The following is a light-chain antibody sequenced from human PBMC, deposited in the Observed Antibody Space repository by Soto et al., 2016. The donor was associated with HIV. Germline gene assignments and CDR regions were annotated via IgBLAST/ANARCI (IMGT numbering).Light chain of an antibody. CDR2: KAS. CDR3: QQYNTYYT. Sequence: DIQMTQSPSTLSTSVGDRVTITCRASQSISTWLAWYQQKPGKAPKFLIYKASNLESGVPSRFSGSGSGTAFTLTISSLQPDDFAIYYCQQYNTYYTFGQGTKLEIK. J-gene: IGKJ2*01. V-gene: IGKV1-5*03. CDR1: QSISTW.